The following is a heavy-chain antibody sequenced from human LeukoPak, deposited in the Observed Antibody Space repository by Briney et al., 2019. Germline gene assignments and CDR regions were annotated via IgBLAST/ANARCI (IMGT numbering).Heavy chain of an antibody. J-gene: IGHJ3*02. CDR3: AKTRKWQQLDAFDI. CDR2: IRYDGSNK. CDR1: GFTFSSYG. V-gene: IGHV3-30*02. D-gene: IGHD6-13*01. Sequence: GGSLRPSCAASGFTFSSYGMHWVRQAPGKGLEWVAFIRYDGSNKYYADSVKGRFTISRDNSKNTLYLQMNSLRAEDSAVYYCAKTRKWQQLDAFDIWGQGTMVTVSS.